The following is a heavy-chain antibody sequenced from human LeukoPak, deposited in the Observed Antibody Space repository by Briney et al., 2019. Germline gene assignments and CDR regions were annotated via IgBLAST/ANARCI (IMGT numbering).Heavy chain of an antibody. CDR2: IYYTGST. Sequence: SETLSLTCTVSGGSISSSSYYWGWIRQPPGKGLEWIGCIYYTGSTYYNPSLKSRVAISEDTSKNQFSLKLSSVTAADTAVYFCASAYYGSGSYYKPESFDYWGQGTLVTVSS. J-gene: IGHJ4*02. V-gene: IGHV4-39*01. CDR3: ASAYYGSGSYYKPESFDY. CDR1: GGSISSSSYY. D-gene: IGHD3-10*01.